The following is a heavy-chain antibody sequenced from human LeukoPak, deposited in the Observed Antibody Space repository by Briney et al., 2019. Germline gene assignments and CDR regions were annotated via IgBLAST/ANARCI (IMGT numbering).Heavy chain of an antibody. CDR2: IYSGGST. D-gene: IGHD6-19*01. J-gene: IGHJ4*02. Sequence: NPSETLSLTCTVSGGSISIYYWSWIRQPAGKGLEWIGRIYSGGSTNYNPSLKSRVTMSVDTSKNQFSLKLTFVTAADTDVYYCARDLDTSGWCNFDYWGQGALVTVSS. CDR3: ARDLDTSGWCNFDY. V-gene: IGHV4-4*07. CDR1: GGSISIYY.